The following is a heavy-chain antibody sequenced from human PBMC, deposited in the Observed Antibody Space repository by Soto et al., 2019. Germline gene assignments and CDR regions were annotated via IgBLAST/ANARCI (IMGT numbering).Heavy chain of an antibody. D-gene: IGHD2-21*02. V-gene: IGHV3-7*01. J-gene: IGHJ6*03. Sequence: EMQLVESGGGLVQPGGSLRLSCAASGFTFSNFWMTWVRQTPGKGLEWVANMNPDGSAINYVDSVKGRFTISRDNAESSLYLQMNSLRAEDTAVFYCAGHCHYCMDVWGRGTTVTVSS. CDR2: MNPDGSAI. CDR1: GFTFSNFW. CDR3: AGHCHYCMDV.